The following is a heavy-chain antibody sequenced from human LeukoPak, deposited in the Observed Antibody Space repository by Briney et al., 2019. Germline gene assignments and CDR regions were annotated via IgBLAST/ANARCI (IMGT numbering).Heavy chain of an antibody. V-gene: IGHV1-2*02. J-gene: IGHJ4*02. D-gene: IGHD3-3*01. CDR1: GYTFTGYY. CDR3: ARGDFWSGYAYYFDY. Sequence: ASVKVPCKASGYTFTGYYMHWVRQAPGQGLEWMGWINPNGGGTNYAQKFQGRVTMTRDTSISTAYMELSRLRSDDTAVYYCARGDFWSGYAYYFDYWGRGTLVTVSS. CDR2: INPNGGGT.